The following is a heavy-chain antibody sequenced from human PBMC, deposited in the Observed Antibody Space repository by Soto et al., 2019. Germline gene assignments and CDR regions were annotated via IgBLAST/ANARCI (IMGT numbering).Heavy chain of an antibody. V-gene: IGHV2-5*02. Sequence: QITLKESGPKLVNPTQTLTLTCTVSGFSLSTSGVGVGWVRQPPGKALEWLTLIYWDDDKRYSPSLKSRLSITKDTSKNQVVFTMTNMDPMDTATYYCVHQEWNNNNYYFELWGRGTLVTVSA. CDR1: GFSLSTSGVG. CDR2: IYWDDDK. D-gene: IGHD4-4*01. CDR3: VHQEWNNNNYYFEL. J-gene: IGHJ2*01.